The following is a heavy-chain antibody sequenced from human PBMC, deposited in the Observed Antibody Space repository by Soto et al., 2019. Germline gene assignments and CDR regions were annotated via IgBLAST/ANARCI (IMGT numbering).Heavy chain of an antibody. CDR2: INGYNGNT. V-gene: IGHV1-18*04. CDR1: TSTFNNYD. D-gene: IGHD1-26*01. J-gene: IGHJ4*02. CDR3: ARDFISGKYFGY. Sequence: ASVTVSCKASTSTFNNYDINWVRQVPGQGLEWMGWINGYNGNTNYAQKFQGRLTMTTDTPTSTAYMEIKSLRPDDTAVYYCARDFISGKYFGYWGQGTPVTVSS.